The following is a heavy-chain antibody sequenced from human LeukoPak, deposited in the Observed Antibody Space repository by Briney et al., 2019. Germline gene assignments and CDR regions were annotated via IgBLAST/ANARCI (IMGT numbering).Heavy chain of an antibody. CDR2: INHSGST. CDR1: GGSFSGYY. Sequence: PSETLSLTCAVYGGSFSGYYWSWIRQPPGKGLEWIGEINHSGSTNYNPSLKGRVTISVDTSKNQFSLKLSFVTAADTAVYYCARRRSGYLDYWGQGTLVTVSS. D-gene: IGHD2-15*01. V-gene: IGHV4-34*01. CDR3: ARRRSGYLDY. J-gene: IGHJ4*02.